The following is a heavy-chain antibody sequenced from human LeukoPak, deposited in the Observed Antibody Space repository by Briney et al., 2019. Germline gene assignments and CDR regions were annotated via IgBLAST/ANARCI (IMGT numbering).Heavy chain of an antibody. CDR2: MYYIEST. D-gene: IGHD2/OR15-2a*01. J-gene: IGHJ4*02. CDR1: GGWISRNSYY. V-gene: IGHV4-39*01. CDR3: ATDLSYCYSSGPAYYFDY. Sequence: PSETLSLTCSVSGGWISRNSYYWRWIREPPGKGLEGFGSMYYIESTYYNPSLRTRASLAVDTSKKQCSLKLTSVTAADTAVYYCATDLSYCYSSGPAYYFDYWGQGTLVTVSS.